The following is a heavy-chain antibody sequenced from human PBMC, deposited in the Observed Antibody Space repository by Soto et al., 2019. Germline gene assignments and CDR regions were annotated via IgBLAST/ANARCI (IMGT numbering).Heavy chain of an antibody. CDR1: GYTFTSYD. Sequence: ASVKVSCKASGYTFTSYDINWVRQATGQGFEWMGWMNPNSGNTGYAQKFQGRVTMTTDSSISTAYMELRSLRSDDTAVYYCAREPVAGIWFDPWGQGTLVTVSS. CDR3: AREPVAGIWFDP. J-gene: IGHJ5*02. V-gene: IGHV1-8*01. D-gene: IGHD6-19*01. CDR2: MNPNSGNT.